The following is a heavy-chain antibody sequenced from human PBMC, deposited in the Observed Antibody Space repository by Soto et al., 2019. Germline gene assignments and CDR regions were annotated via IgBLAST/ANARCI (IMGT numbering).Heavy chain of an antibody. CDR3: ARETSQNHYSHYRMDV. Sequence: PSETLSLTCALYGGSVSGFYWSRLRQPPWKGLEWNGETNDSGTTNYNPSLKSRVTILAATSNTHFSLRLTSVTAADPAVYYCARETSQNHYSHYRMDVRGQSTT. V-gene: IGHV4-34*01. CDR1: GGSVSGFY. J-gene: IGHJ6*02. CDR2: TNDSGTT.